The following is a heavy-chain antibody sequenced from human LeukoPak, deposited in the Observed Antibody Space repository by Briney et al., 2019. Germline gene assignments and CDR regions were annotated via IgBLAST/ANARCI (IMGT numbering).Heavy chain of an antibody. CDR3: ARDWVEVGAWSGVGRLDY. CDR2: IRYDGSNK. J-gene: IGHJ4*02. V-gene: IGHV3-30*02. D-gene: IGHD2-15*01. CDR1: GFTFSSYG. Sequence: GGSLRLSCAASGFTFSSYGMHWVRQAPGKGLEWVAFIRYDGSNKYYADSVKGRFTISRDNSKNTLYLQMNSLRAEDTSVYYCARDWVEVGAWSGVGRLDYWGQGTLVTVSS.